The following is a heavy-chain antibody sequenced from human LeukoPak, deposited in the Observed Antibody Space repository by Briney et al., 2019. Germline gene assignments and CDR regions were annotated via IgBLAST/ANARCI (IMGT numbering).Heavy chain of an antibody. CDR2: IRGGGGTK. V-gene: IGHV3-23*01. D-gene: IGHD4-17*01. Sequence: GGSLRLSCTASGFTFSNYAMTWVRQAPGKGLEWVASIRGGGGTKYYADSVKGRFTISRDNSKNTLFLQMNSLRGEDTAVYYCSGDPNGDYVGAFDMWGPGTMVTVSS. CDR1: GFTFSNYA. CDR3: SGDPNGDYVGAFDM. J-gene: IGHJ3*02.